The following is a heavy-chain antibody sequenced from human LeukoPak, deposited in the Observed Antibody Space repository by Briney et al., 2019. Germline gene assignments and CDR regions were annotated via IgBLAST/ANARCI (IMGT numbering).Heavy chain of an antibody. CDR2: MFYSGSA. D-gene: IGHD3-22*01. Sequence: PSETLSLTCSVSGGSISSGSHYWNWIRQPPGKGLEWIGYMFYSGSANYNPYLKSRVTISVDTSKNQFSLKLNSVTAADTAVYYCALGQFSDSSYLDYWGQGALVTVSS. CDR3: ALGQFSDSSYLDY. V-gene: IGHV4-61*01. J-gene: IGHJ4*02. CDR1: GGSISSGSHY.